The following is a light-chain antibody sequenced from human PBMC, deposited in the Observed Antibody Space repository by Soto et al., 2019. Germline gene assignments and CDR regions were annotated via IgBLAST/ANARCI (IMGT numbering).Light chain of an antibody. Sequence: EIVMTQSPATLSVSPGDRATLSCSASQSVSSSLAWYQQIPGQAPRLLIYDASTRATGIPARFGGSGSGTEFTLTISSLQSEDFAVHYCQQYNNWPPLTFGGGTKVELK. V-gene: IGKV3-15*01. CDR3: QQYNNWPPLT. J-gene: IGKJ4*01. CDR2: DAS. CDR1: QSVSSS.